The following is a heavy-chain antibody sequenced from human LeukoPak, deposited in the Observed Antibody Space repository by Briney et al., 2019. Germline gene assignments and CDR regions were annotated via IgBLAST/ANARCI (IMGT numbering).Heavy chain of an antibody. Sequence: GASVKVSCKASGYTFTGYYMHWVRQAPGQGLEWMGWINPNSGGTNYAQKIQGRVTMTRDTSISTAYMELSRLRSDDTAVYYCARVPRRTGTTYFDYWGQGTLVTVSS. V-gene: IGHV1-2*02. CDR1: GYTFTGYY. J-gene: IGHJ4*02. CDR3: ARVPRRTGTTYFDY. D-gene: IGHD1-7*01. CDR2: INPNSGGT.